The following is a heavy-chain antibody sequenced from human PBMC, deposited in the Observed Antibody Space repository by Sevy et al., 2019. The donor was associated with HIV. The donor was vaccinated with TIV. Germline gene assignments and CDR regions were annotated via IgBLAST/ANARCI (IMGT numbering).Heavy chain of an antibody. D-gene: IGHD3-3*01. J-gene: IGHJ6*02. V-gene: IGHV3-33*01. CDR3: ARVLLRFLEANQTLRYYYGMDV. CDR2: IWYDGSNK. Sequence: GGSLRLSCAASGFTFSSYGMHWVRQAPGKGLEWVAVIWYDGSNKYYADSVKGRFTISRDNSKNTLYLQMNSLRAEDTAVYYCARVLLRFLEANQTLRYYYGMDVWGQGTTVTVSS. CDR1: GFTFSSYG.